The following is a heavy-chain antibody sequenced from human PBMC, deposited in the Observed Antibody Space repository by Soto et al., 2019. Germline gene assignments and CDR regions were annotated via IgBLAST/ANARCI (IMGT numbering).Heavy chain of an antibody. Sequence: GGSLRLSCAASGFTFSSYDMHWVRQATGKGLEWVSAIGTAGDTYYPGSVKGRFTISRENAKNPLYLQMNSLRAGDTAVYYCARAVRGTYYYGMDVWGQGTTVTVSS. CDR3: ARAVRGTYYYGMDV. CDR1: GFTFSSYD. D-gene: IGHD3-10*01. CDR2: IGTAGDT. J-gene: IGHJ6*02. V-gene: IGHV3-13*01.